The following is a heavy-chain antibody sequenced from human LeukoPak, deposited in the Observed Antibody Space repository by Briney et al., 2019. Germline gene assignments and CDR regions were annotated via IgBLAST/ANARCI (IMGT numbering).Heavy chain of an antibody. V-gene: IGHV1-2*02. CDR2: INPNSGGT. CDR1: GYTFTGYY. J-gene: IGHJ4*02. Sequence: ASVKVSCKASGYTFTGYYMRWVRQAPGQGLGWMGWINPNSGGTNYAQQFQGRVTMTRDTSISTAYMELSRLRSDDTAVYYCARGAGYSSGWWVDYWGQGTLVTVSS. D-gene: IGHD6-19*01. CDR3: ARGAGYSSGWWVDY.